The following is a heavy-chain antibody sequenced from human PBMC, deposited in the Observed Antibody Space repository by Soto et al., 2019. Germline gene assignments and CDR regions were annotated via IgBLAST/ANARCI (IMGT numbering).Heavy chain of an antibody. CDR1: GGSISSYY. J-gene: IGHJ6*02. CDR3: VRDGSSGWYYYGMDV. Sequence: QVQLQESGPGLVKPSETLSLTCTVSGGSISSYYWSWIRQPAGKGLEWIGRIYMNGSTNYNPSLKSRVPGSVDTSKSRCSLTLKSATAADTAVYYCVRDGSSGWYYYGMDVWGQGTPVTVSS. CDR2: IYMNGST. D-gene: IGHD6-19*01. V-gene: IGHV4-4*07.